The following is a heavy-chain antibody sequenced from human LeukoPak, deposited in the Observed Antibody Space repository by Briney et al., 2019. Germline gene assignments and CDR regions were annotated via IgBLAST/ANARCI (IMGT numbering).Heavy chain of an antibody. V-gene: IGHV4-61*02. J-gene: IGHJ4*02. D-gene: IGHD3-10*01. CDR2: IYTSGST. Sequence: NPSGTLSLTCTVSGGSISSGSYYWSWIRQPAGKGLEWIGRIYTSGSTNYNPSLKSRVTISVDTSKNQFSLKLSSVTAADTAVYYCARVNYGSVDYWGQGTLVTVSS. CDR3: ARVNYGSVDY. CDR1: GGSISSGSYY.